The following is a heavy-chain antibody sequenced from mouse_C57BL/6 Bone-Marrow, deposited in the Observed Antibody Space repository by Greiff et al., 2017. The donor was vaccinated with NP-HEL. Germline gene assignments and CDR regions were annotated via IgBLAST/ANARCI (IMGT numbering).Heavy chain of an antibody. CDR1: GYTFTSYW. J-gene: IGHJ1*03. V-gene: IGHV1-69*01. D-gene: IGHD1-1*01. CDR2: IDPSDSYT. CDR3: ARANHYYGSSYDWYFDV. Sequence: QVQLQQPGAELVMPGASVKLSCKASGYTFTSYWMHWVKQRPGQGLEWIGEIDPSDSYTNYNQKFKGKSILTVDKSSSTAYMQLSSLTSEDSAVYYCARANHYYGSSYDWYFDVWGTGTTVTVSS.